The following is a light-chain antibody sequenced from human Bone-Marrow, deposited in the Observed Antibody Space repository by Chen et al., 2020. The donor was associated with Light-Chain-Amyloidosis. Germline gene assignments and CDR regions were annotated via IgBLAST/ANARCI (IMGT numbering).Light chain of an antibody. Sequence: SALTHPPSASGTPGQMVPLPCSGSTSNIGDNTVNWYQHLPGTAPKGAIFNNRQRSSGVPDRFSGSKSGTSASLVISGLQSEDEGDYYCAAWDDSLNGFYVFGTGTTVTVL. CDR2: NNR. CDR3: AAWDDSLNGFYV. CDR1: TSNIGDNT. J-gene: IGLJ1*01. V-gene: IGLV1-44*01.